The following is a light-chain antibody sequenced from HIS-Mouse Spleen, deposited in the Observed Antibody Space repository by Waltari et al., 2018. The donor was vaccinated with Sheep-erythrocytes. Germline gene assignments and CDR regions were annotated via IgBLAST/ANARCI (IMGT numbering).Light chain of an antibody. Sequence: QSALTQPRSVSGSPGQSVTISCTGTSSDVGGYNYVSCYQQHQGKAPKLMIYDVSKRPSGVPYRFSGSKSGNTASLTISGLQAEDEADYYCCSYAGSYNHVFATGTKVTVL. CDR1: SSDVGGYNY. J-gene: IGLJ1*01. CDR2: DVS. V-gene: IGLV2-11*01. CDR3: CSYAGSYNHV.